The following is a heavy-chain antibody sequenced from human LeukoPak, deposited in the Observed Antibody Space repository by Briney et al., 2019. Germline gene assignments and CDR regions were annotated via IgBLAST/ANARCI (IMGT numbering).Heavy chain of an antibody. CDR2: IYTSSST. Sequence: SSQTLSLTCTVSGGSISSGSYYWSWIRQSAGKGLEWIGRIYTSSSTNYNPSLKSRVTMSLDTSKNQFTLKLSSVTAADTAVYYCTRDSTTATTNWFDPWGQGTLVTVST. CDR1: GGSISSGSYY. D-gene: IGHD4-17*01. CDR3: TRDSTTATTNWFDP. V-gene: IGHV4-61*02. J-gene: IGHJ5*02.